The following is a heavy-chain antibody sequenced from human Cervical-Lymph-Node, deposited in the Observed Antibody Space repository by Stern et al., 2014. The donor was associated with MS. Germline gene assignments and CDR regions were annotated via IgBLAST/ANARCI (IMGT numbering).Heavy chain of an antibody. CDR3: TREMAARRFDP. D-gene: IGHD6-6*01. CDR1: GLTVSSNY. J-gene: IGHJ5*02. V-gene: IGHV3-66*01. Sequence: EEQLVESGGGLAQPGGSLRLSCAASGLTVSSNYMTWVRQAPGKGLEWVSLIYAGSITHYADSVKGRFTISRDNSENILYLQMNSLRVEDTAVYYCTREMAARRFDPWGQGTLVIVSS. CDR2: IYAGSIT.